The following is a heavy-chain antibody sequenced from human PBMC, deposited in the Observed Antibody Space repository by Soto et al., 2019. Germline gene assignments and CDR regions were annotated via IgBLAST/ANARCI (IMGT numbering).Heavy chain of an antibody. CDR1: GFTFGSYA. CDR2: ISATGSTT. J-gene: IGHJ6*02. V-gene: IGHV3-23*01. Sequence: EVQVLESGGGLVQPGGSLRLSCAASGFTFGSYAMSWVRQAPGKGLEWVSGISATGSTTNYADSVKGRFTITRDNSKNTLYRQTNSLRAEDTAVYYCAKSAGDCYPCYYYGMDVWGQGTTVTVSS. D-gene: IGHD2-21*02. CDR3: AKSAGDCYPCYYYGMDV.